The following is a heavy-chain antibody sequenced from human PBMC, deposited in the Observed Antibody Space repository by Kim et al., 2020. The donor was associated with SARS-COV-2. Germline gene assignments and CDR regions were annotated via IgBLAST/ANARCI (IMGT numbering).Heavy chain of an antibody. CDR1: GGSISSSSYY. CDR2: IYYSGST. CDR3: AREVSYYDSSGYYYGGAFDI. D-gene: IGHD3-22*01. V-gene: IGHV4-39*07. Sequence: SETLSLTCTVSGGSISSSSYYWGWIRQPPGKGLEWIGSIYYSGSTYYNPSLKSRVTISVDTSKNQFSLKLSSVTAADTAVYYCAREVSYYDSSGYYYGGAFDIWGQGTMVTVSS. J-gene: IGHJ3*02.